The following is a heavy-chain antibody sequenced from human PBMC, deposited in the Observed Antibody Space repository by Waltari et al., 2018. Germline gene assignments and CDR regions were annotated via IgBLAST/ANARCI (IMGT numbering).Heavy chain of an antibody. V-gene: IGHV3-74*01. Sequence: EVQLVESGGGLVQPGGSLRLSCAASGFTFSYYWMHWVRQAPGKGLVWVSRISGDGSSTSYADCVKGRFTISRDNAKNTLYLQMNSLRAEDTAVYYCARDGYSYGLGTFDIWGQGTMVTVSS. J-gene: IGHJ3*02. CDR2: ISGDGSST. CDR3: ARDGYSYGLGTFDI. CDR1: GFTFSYYW. D-gene: IGHD5-18*01.